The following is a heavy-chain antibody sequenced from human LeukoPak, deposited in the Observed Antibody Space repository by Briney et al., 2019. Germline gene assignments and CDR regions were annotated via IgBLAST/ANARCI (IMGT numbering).Heavy chain of an antibody. Sequence: GGSLRLSCAASGFTFSTYWMSWVRQAPGKGLEWVANIKEDGSEKNYVDSVKGRFTISRDNAKNSLYLQMNSLRAEDTAVCYCARARYFDYWGQGMLVTVSS. CDR2: IKEDGSEK. CDR3: ARARYFDY. J-gene: IGHJ4*02. CDR1: GFTFSTYW. V-gene: IGHV3-7*01.